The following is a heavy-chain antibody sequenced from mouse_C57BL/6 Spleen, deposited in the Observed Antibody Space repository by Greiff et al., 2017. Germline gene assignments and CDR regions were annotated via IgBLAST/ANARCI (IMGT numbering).Heavy chain of an antibody. CDR1: GYSITSGYD. CDR2: ISYSGST. J-gene: IGHJ3*01. V-gene: IGHV3-1*01. CDR3: ARSAQATAWFAY. Sequence: EVKLQESGPGMVKPSQSLSLTCTVTGYSITSGYDWHWIRHFPGNKLEWMGYISYSGSTNYNPSLKSRISITHDTSKNHFFLKLNSVTTEDTATYYCARSAQATAWFAYWGQGTLVTVSA. D-gene: IGHD3-2*02.